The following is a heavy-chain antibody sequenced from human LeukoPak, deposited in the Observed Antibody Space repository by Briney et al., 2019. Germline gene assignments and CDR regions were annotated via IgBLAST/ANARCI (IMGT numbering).Heavy chain of an antibody. CDR1: GFTFSDYY. D-gene: IGHD4-17*01. CDR3: ARDGDYGDFY. J-gene: IGHJ4*02. V-gene: IGHV3-7*01. Sequence: PGGSLRLSCAASGFTFSDYYMSWVRQAPGKGLEWVANIKQDGSEKYYVDSAKGRFTISRDNAKNSLYLQMNSLRAEDTAVYYCARDGDYGDFYWGQGTPVTVSS. CDR2: IKQDGSEK.